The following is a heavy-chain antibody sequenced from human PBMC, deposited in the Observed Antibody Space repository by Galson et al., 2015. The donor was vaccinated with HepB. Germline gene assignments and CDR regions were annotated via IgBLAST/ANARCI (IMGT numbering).Heavy chain of an antibody. D-gene: IGHD6-13*01. CDR3: ATGEYTRSWSFAN. CDR2: TLYRSTWSI. CDR1: GDSVSSNRAA. V-gene: IGHV6-1*01. Sequence: FAISGDSVSSNRAAWNWIRQSPSRGLEWLGRTLYRSTWSIDYAASVRSRIIINPDTSNNQVSLQLNSVTPEDTAVYYCATGEYTRSWSFANWGQGTLVTVSS. J-gene: IGHJ4*02.